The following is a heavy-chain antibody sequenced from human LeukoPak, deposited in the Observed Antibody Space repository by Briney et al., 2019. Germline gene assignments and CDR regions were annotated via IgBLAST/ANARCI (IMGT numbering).Heavy chain of an antibody. CDR3: ARSHDWGLDY. CDR1: GDSVSSYSAA. D-gene: IGHD7-27*01. Sequence: SQTLSLTCAISGDSVSSYSAAWNWIRQSPSRGLEWLGRTYYRSKWYYHYAVSVKGRISVNPDTSKNHFSLQLSSVTSEDTAVYYCARSHDWGLDYWGQGTLVTVSS. V-gene: IGHV6-1*01. CDR2: TYYRSKWYY. J-gene: IGHJ4*02.